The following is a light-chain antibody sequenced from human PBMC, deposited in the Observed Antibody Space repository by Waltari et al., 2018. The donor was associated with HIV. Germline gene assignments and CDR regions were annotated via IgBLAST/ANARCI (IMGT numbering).Light chain of an antibody. Sequence: QSALTQPRSVSGSPGQSVTISCTGTSSDLGGSNYVSWYQRHPGKAPKLMIYDVTKRPSGVPNRFSGSKSGNTASLTISGLQAEDEADYYCYSYVGIYNVRFGGGTRLTVL. CDR3: YSYVGIYNVR. V-gene: IGLV2-11*01. CDR1: SSDLGGSNY. J-gene: IGLJ2*01. CDR2: DVT.